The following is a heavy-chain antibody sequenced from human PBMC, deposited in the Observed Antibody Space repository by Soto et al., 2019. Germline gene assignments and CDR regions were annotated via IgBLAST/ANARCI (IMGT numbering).Heavy chain of an antibody. V-gene: IGHV7-4-1*01. CDR2: INTNTGNP. J-gene: IGHJ4*02. CDR1: GYTFTSYA. D-gene: IGHD4-17*01. Sequence: ASVKVSCKASGYTFTSYAMNWVRQAPGQGLEWMGWINTNTGNPTYAQGFTGRFVFSLDTSVSTAYLQICSLKAEGTAVYGCAREAHDYGDYFDYWGQGTLVTVSS. CDR3: AREAHDYGDYFDY.